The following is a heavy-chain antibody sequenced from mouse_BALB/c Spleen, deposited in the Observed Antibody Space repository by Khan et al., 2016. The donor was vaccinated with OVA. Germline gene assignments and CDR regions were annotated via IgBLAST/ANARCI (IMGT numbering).Heavy chain of an antibody. CDR2: INPSTAYT. J-gene: IGHJ2*01. Sequence: QMQLEESGAELAKPGASVKMSCKASGYTFINYWILWVKQRPGQGLEWIGYINPSTAYTEYNQNFKDKATLTADKSSRTAYMQLSSQTSEDSAVYYCARRGLRWDFDYWGQGTTLTVSS. V-gene: IGHV1-7*01. D-gene: IGHD1-1*01. CDR3: ARRGLRWDFDY. CDR1: GYTFINYW.